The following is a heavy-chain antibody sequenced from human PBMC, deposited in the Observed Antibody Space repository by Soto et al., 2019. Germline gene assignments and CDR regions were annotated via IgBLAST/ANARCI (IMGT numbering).Heavy chain of an antibody. D-gene: IGHD3-22*01. J-gene: IGHJ4*02. Sequence: PSETLSLTCAVYGGSFSGYYWSWIFQPPGKGLEWIGEINHSGSTNYNPSLKSRVTISVDTSKNQFSLKLSSVTAADTAVYYCARGLYYYDSSGYRWWGQGTLVTVSS. V-gene: IGHV4-34*01. CDR1: GGSFSGYY. CDR3: ARGLYYYDSSGYRW. CDR2: INHSGST.